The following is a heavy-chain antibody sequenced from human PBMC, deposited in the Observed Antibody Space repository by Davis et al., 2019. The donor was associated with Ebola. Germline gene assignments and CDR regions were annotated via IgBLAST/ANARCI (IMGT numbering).Heavy chain of an antibody. CDR2: ISGSGGST. V-gene: IGHV3-23*01. Sequence: GESLKISCAASGLTFSSYAMSWVRQAPGKGLEWVSAISGSGGSTYYADSVKGRFTISRDNSKNTLYLQMNSLRAEDTAVYYCAKDRGYSYGYLVDYWGQGTLVTVSS. CDR3: AKDRGYSYGYLVDY. CDR1: GLTFSSYA. J-gene: IGHJ4*02. D-gene: IGHD5-18*01.